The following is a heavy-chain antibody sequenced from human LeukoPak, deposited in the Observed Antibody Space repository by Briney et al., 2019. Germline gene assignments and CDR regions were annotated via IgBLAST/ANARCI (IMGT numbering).Heavy chain of an antibody. CDR1: GGSISSGGYY. CDR3: ARRAYGSGSFNRYHFDY. V-gene: IGHV4-31*02. D-gene: IGHD3-10*01. J-gene: IGHJ4*02. CDR2: ISSSGST. Sequence: PSETLSLTCTVSGGSISSGGYYWTWIRQHPGKGLEWIGYISSSGSTYYNPSLKSRLTMSIDTSENQFSLKLNSVTAADTAVYYCARRAYGSGSFNRYHFDYWGQGTLVAVSS.